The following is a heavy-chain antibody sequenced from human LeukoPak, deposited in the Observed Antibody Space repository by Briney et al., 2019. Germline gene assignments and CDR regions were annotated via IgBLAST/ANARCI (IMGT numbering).Heavy chain of an antibody. D-gene: IGHD3-22*01. CDR3: ARGLDSSGYYRY. CDR2: ISPSDGTT. Sequence: ASVQVSCKASGYTFITHYIHWVRQAPGQGLEWVGIISPSDGTTNYIQEFQGRVTMTRDTSTSTVYMELSSLRTEDTAIYYCARGLDSSGYYRYWGQGTLVTVSS. J-gene: IGHJ4*02. CDR1: GYTFITHY. V-gene: IGHV1-46*01.